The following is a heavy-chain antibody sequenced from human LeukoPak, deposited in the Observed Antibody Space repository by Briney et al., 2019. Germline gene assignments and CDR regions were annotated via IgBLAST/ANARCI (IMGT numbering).Heavy chain of an antibody. CDR2: IYTSGST. J-gene: IGHJ6*03. CDR3: ARDWRDDYYMDV. CDR1: GGSISSGSYY. V-gene: IGHV4-61*02. D-gene: IGHD3-3*01. Sequence: PSQTLSLTCTVPGGSISSGSYYWSWIRQPAGKGLEWIGRIYTSGSTNYNPSLKSRVTISVDTSKNQFSLKLSSVTAADTAVYYCARDWRDDYYMDVWGKGTTVTVSS.